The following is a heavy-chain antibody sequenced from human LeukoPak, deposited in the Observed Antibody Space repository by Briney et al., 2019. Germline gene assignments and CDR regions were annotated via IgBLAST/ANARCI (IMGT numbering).Heavy chain of an antibody. D-gene: IGHD1-26*01. CDR1: GFTFSSYW. Sequence: PGGSLRLSCAASGFTFSSYWMSWVRQAPGKGLEWVANIKKDGSEKYYVDSVKGRFTISRDNTKNSLYLQMNSLRAEDTAVYYCARDGFHSGSDPDAFDIWGQGTMVTVSS. V-gene: IGHV3-7*01. CDR3: ARDGFHSGSDPDAFDI. J-gene: IGHJ3*02. CDR2: IKKDGSEK.